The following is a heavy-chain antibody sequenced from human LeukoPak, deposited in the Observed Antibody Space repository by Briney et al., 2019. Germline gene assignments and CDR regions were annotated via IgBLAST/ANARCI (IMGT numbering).Heavy chain of an antibody. V-gene: IGHV3-21*01. CDR2: ISSSSSYI. CDR3: ARDRFGDYYDSSGYNWFDP. J-gene: IGHJ5*02. Sequence: GGSLGLSCAASGFTLSSYSMNWVRQAPGKGLEWVSSISSSSSYIYYADSVKGRFTISRDNAKNSLYLQMNSLRAEDTAVYYCARDRFGDYYDSSGYNWFDPWGQGTLVTVSS. CDR1: GFTLSSYS. D-gene: IGHD3-22*01.